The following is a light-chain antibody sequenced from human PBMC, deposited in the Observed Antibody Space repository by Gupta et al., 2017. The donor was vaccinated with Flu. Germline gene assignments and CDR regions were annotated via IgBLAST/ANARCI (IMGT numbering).Light chain of an antibody. CDR1: HSISIW. V-gene: IGKV1-5*03. Sequence: DVQMTQSPSTLSASVGDRVTITCRASHSISIWLAWYQQKPGKAPKLLISKASTLESGVTSRFSGSGSGTEFTLTISRLQPEDFATYYCQEYNTYSITFGQGTRLDIK. CDR2: KAS. CDR3: QEYNTYSIT. J-gene: IGKJ5*01.